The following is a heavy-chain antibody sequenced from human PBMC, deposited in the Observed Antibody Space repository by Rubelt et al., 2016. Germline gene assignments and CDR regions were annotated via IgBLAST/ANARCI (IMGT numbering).Heavy chain of an antibody. D-gene: IGHD6-6*01. CDR3: ASQGVYSSSSLPHRENQDAFDI. CDR1: GYTFTSYG. V-gene: IGHV1-18*01. Sequence: KASGYTFTSYGISWVRQAPGQGLEWMGWISAYNGNTNYAQKLQGRVTMTTDTSTSTAYMELRSLRSDDTAVYYCASQGVYSSSSLPHRENQDAFDIWGQGTMVTVSS. CDR2: ISAYNGNT. J-gene: IGHJ3*02.